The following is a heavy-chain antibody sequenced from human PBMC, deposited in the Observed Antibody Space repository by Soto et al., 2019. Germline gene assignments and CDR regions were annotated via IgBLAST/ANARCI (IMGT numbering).Heavy chain of an antibody. CDR2: IYWNDGK. D-gene: IGHD6-6*01. V-gene: IGHV2-5*01. CDR1: GISLSTSGVG. J-gene: IGHJ3*01. Sequence: SGPTLVNATQTLTLTCSLSGISLSTSGVGLGWIRQTPGKALEWLALIYWNDGKHYSPSLKSRLTITKDTSKNQAVLTMTNMDPVDTATYYCARGLATLPVFAFDVWGQGTVVTVSS. CDR3: ARGLATLPVFAFDV.